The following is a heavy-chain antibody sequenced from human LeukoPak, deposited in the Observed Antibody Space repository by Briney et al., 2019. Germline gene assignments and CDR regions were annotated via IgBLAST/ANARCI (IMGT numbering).Heavy chain of an antibody. CDR1: GFTFSSYA. Sequence: HPGGSLRLSCAASGFTFSSYAMSWVRQAPGKGLEWVSGINVSGGSTFYADSVRGWFTISRDNSKNTLYLQMNSLRAEDTAVYYCAKDQYCTSTSCYVGYWGQGTLVTVSS. CDR3: AKDQYCTSTSCYVGY. D-gene: IGHD2-2*01. J-gene: IGHJ4*02. CDR2: INVSGGST. V-gene: IGHV3-23*01.